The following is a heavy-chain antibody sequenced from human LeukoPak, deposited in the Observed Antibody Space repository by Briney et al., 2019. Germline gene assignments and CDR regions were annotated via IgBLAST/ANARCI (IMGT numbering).Heavy chain of an antibody. CDR2: ISDSGGST. J-gene: IGHJ4*02. D-gene: IGHD3-22*01. CDR3: AKVVYYDGSEGLRAYFDY. Sequence: PGGSLRLSCAASGFTFTNYWMTWVRQAPGKGLEWVSTISDSGGSTYYADSVKGRFTISRDNSKNTVYLQMNRLRAEDTAVYYCAKVVYYDGSEGLRAYFDYWGQGTLVTVSS. V-gene: IGHV3-23*01. CDR1: GFTFTNYW.